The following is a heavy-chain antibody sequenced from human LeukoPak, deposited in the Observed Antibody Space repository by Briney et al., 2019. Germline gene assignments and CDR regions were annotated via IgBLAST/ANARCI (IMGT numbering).Heavy chain of an antibody. Sequence: SETLSLTCTVSGGSISSYYWSWIRPPPEKGLEWIGYIYYSGSTNYNPSLKSRVTISVDTSKNQFSLKLSSVTAADTAVYYCARDRGGHYDFWSGYESPFDYWGQGTLVTVSS. D-gene: IGHD3-3*01. J-gene: IGHJ4*02. CDR2: IYYSGST. CDR1: GGSISSYY. V-gene: IGHV4-59*01. CDR3: ARDRGGHYDFWSGYESPFDY.